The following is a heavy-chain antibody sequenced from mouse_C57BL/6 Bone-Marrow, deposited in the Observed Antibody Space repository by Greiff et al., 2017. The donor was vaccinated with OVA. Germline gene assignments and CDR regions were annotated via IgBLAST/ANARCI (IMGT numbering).Heavy chain of an antibody. CDR1: GYTFTSYW. D-gene: IGHD2-4*01. J-gene: IGHJ3*01. CDR2: IDPSDSYT. Sequence: QVQLKQPGAELVRPGTSVKLSCKASGYTFTSYWMHWVKQRPGQGLEWIGVIDPSDSYTNYNQKFKGKATLTVDTSSSTAYMQLSSLTSEDSAVYYCARGRGYYDYGGAWFAYWGQGTLVTVSA. CDR3: ARGRGYYDYGGAWFAY. V-gene: IGHV1-59*01.